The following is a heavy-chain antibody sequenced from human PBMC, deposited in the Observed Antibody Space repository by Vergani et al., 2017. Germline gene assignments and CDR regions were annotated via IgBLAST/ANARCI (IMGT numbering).Heavy chain of an antibody. CDR3: ARGDRETDTQRDYYYYYMDV. J-gene: IGHJ6*03. V-gene: IGHV1-2*02. CDR1: GYTFTGFY. Sequence: QVQLVQSGAEVKKPGASVKVSCKASGYTFTGFYMHWVRQAPGQGLEWMGWINPNSGGTNYAQKFQGRVTMTRDTSISTAYMELSRLRSDDTAVYYCARGDRETDTQRDYYYYYMDVWGKGTTVTVSS. D-gene: IGHD2-2*02. CDR2: INPNSGGT.